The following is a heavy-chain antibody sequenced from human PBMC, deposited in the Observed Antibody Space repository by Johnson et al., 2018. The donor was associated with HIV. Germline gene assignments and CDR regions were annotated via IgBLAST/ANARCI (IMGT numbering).Heavy chain of an antibody. CDR3: VREGYSSSSDAFDI. J-gene: IGHJ3*02. D-gene: IGHD6-6*01. CDR2: ISFDGSNK. V-gene: IGHV3-30*09. Sequence: QVQVVESGGGVVQPGRSLRLSCAASRFTFSSYAMHWVRQAPGKGLEWVAVISFDGSNKYFGDSVEGRFDISRENSKNSHYLHMNSLRPEDTAIYYCVREGYSSSSDAFDIWGQGTMVTVSS. CDR1: RFTFSSYA.